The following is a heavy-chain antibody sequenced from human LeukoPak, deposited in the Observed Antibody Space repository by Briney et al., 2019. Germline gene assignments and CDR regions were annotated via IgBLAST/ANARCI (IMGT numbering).Heavy chain of an antibody. J-gene: IGHJ4*02. CDR3: ARQGGQLFYYGDTVFPH. CDR1: GYTFTGYY. Sequence: ASVKVSCKASGYTFTGYYMHWVRQAPGQGLEWMGWINPNSGGTNYAQKFQGRVTMTRDTSISTAYMELSSLRSDDTAVYYCARQGGQLFYYGDTVFPHWGQGTLVTVSS. V-gene: IGHV1-2*02. CDR2: INPNSGGT. D-gene: IGHD4-17*01.